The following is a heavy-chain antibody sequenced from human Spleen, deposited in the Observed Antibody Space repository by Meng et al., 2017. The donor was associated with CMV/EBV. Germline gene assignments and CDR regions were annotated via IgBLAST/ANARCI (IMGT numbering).Heavy chain of an antibody. Sequence: GESLKISCAASGFNFSHYNMNWVRQAPGKGLEWVSSISSCSSSIYYADSVKGRFTVSGDNAKNSLYLQMNSLRAEDTAVYYCAKGSVADVYGMDVWGQGTTVTVSS. J-gene: IGHJ6*02. V-gene: IGHV3-21*04. CDR2: ISSCSSSI. D-gene: IGHD6-19*01. CDR1: GFNFSHYN. CDR3: AKGSVADVYGMDV.